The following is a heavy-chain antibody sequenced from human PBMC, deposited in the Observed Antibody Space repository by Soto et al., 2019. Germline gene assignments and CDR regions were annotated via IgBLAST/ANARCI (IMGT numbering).Heavy chain of an antibody. CDR1: GFTFSSYG. CDR3: AKEVRYSFDY. Sequence: QVQLVESGGGVVQPGRSLRLSCAASGFTFSSYGMHWVRQAPGKGLEWVAVISYDGSNKYYADSVKGRFTISRDNYKNTLSLQMNSLRAEDTAVYDCAKEVRYSFDYWGQGPLVTVSS. J-gene: IGHJ4*02. CDR2: ISYDGSNK. V-gene: IGHV3-30*18.